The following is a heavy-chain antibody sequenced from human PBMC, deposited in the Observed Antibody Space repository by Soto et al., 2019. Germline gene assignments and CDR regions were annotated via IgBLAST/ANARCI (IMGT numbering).Heavy chain of an antibody. Sequence: GGSLRLSCAASGFTFSNYDINWVRQAPGKGPEWISHISSSGGIIYYADSVKGRFTISRDNAKNSLYLQMNSLRGEDTAVYYCAREGSVSSSDYYAYYYGMDVWGQGTTVTVSS. V-gene: IGHV3-48*03. J-gene: IGHJ6*02. CDR1: GFTFSNYD. D-gene: IGHD3-10*01. CDR3: AREGSVSSSDYYAYYYGMDV. CDR2: ISSSGGII.